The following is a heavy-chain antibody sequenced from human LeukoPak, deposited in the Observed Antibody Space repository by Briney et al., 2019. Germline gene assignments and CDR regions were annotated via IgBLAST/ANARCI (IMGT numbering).Heavy chain of an antibody. CDR3: ARHLSGITGYTYGRGIDY. CDR2: INWNGGST. CDR1: GFSFNDYG. D-gene: IGHD5-18*01. V-gene: IGHV3-20*04. J-gene: IGHJ4*02. Sequence: GGSPRLSCAASGFSFNDYGMSWVRQAPGKGLEWVSGINWNGGSTGYADSVKGRFTISRDNAKNSLYLQMNSLRAEDTAVYYCARHLSGITGYTYGRGIDYWGQGTLVTVSS.